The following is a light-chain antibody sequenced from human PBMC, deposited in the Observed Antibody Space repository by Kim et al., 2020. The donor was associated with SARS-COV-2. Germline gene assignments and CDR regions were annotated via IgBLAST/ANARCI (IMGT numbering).Light chain of an antibody. Sequence: QSALTQPASVTGSPGQSITISCTGTTSDVGGYNFVYWYQQHPGKAPKLMIYDVNQRPSGVSDRFFGSKSGNTASLTIFGLQAEDEADYYCTSFTSSRSWVFGGGTQLTVL. CDR1: TSDVGGYNF. J-gene: IGLJ3*02. CDR2: DVN. CDR3: TSFTSSRSWV. V-gene: IGLV2-14*03.